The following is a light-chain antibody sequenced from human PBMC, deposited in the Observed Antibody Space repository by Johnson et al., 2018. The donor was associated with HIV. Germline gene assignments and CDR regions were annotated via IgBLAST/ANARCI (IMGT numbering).Light chain of an antibody. CDR3: GTWDNSLSAYV. CDR2: DNH. CDR1: SSNIGNNY. Sequence: QSVLTQPPSVSAAPGQKVTIPCSGSSSNIGNNYASWYQQVPGTAPKILIYDNHKRPSGIPDRFSGSKSGTSATLGITGLQTGDEADYYCGTWDNSLSAYVFGTGTKVTVL. J-gene: IGLJ1*01. V-gene: IGLV1-51*01.